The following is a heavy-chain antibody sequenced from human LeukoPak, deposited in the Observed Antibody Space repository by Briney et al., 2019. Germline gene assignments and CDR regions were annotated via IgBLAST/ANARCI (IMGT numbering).Heavy chain of an antibody. V-gene: IGHV4-39*02. CDR2: VYYSGYT. Sequence: SETLSLTCTVSGGSISSSSYYWGWIRQPPGKGLEWIGSVYYSGYTYYNPSLKSRVTISVDTSNDQFSLKLSSVTAADTAVYYCAREEYHYDSSGHLGYWGQGTLVTVSS. J-gene: IGHJ4*02. CDR1: GGSISSSSYY. D-gene: IGHD3-22*01. CDR3: AREEYHYDSSGHLGY.